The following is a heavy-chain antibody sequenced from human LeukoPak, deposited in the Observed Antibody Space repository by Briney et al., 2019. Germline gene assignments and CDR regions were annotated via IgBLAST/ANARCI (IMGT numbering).Heavy chain of an antibody. CDR3: TRAADTAMVPDY. CDR1: GFTFGGYA. D-gene: IGHD5-18*01. V-gene: IGHV3-49*03. CDR2: IRSKAYGGTK. Sequence: GGSLRLSCTASGFTFGGYAMSWFRQAPGKGLEWVCFIRSKAYGGTKEYAASVKGRITISRDDSKSIAYLQKNSLKTEDTAVYYCTRAADTAMVPDYWGQGTLVSVSS. J-gene: IGHJ4*02.